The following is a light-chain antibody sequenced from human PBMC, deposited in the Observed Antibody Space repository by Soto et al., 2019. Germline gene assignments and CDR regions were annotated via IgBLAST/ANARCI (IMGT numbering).Light chain of an antibody. CDR3: QQYNNWPRT. J-gene: IGKJ1*01. V-gene: IGKV3-15*01. CDR2: GAS. CDR1: QSVSSN. Sequence: EIVMTQSPATLSVSPGERATLSCRASQSVSSNLAWYQQKPGQAPRLLIYGASTRATGIPARFSGSGSGTEFALTISSLQSGDFAGDSCQQYNNWPRTFGQGNKVEIK.